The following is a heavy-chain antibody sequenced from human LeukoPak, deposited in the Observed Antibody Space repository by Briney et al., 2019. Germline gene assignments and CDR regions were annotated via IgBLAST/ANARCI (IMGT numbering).Heavy chain of an antibody. CDR2: ISGSGGST. CDR3: AKVGRINYGSGSYYYDY. D-gene: IGHD3-10*01. V-gene: IGHV3-23*01. J-gene: IGHJ4*02. CDR1: GFTFSSYA. Sequence: GGSLRLSCAASGFTFSSYAMCWVRQAPGKGLQWVSAISGSGGSTYYADSVKGRFTISRDNSKNTLYLQMNSLRAEDTAVYYCAKVGRINYGSGSYYYDYWGQGTLVTVSS.